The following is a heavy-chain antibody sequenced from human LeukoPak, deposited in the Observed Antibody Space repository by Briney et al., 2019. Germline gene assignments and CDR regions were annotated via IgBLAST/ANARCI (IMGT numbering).Heavy chain of an antibody. Sequence: SETLSLTCTVSGDSISSNSYYWGWIRQPPGKGLEWIGSIYYSGSTYYNPSLKSRVTISVDTSKNQFSLKLSSVTAADTAVYYCARQPCSGGICYLFDYWGQGTLVPVSS. CDR2: IYYSGST. CDR1: GDSISSNSYY. J-gene: IGHJ4*02. V-gene: IGHV4-39*01. CDR3: ARQPCSGGICYLFDY. D-gene: IGHD2-15*01.